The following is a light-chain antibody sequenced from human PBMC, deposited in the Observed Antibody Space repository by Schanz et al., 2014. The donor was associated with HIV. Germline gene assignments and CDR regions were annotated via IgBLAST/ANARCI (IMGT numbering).Light chain of an antibody. V-gene: IGLV2-14*01. CDR1: SSDVGGYNY. CDR2: DVS. Sequence: QSALTQPASVSGSPGQSITISCTGTSSDVGGYNYVSWYQQHPGKAPKLMIYDVSNRPSGVSNRFSGSKSGNTASLTISRLHAEDEADYYCSSYTSSSTVVFGGGTKVTVL. CDR3: SSYTSSSTVV. J-gene: IGLJ2*01.